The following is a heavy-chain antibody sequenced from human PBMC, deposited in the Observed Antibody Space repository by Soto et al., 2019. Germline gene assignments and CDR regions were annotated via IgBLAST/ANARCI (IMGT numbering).Heavy chain of an antibody. CDR1: GFTFVNYA. CDR3: AKVGYDYMWGSDRGPHPLHI. V-gene: IGHV3-23*01. D-gene: IGHD3-16*02. Sequence: EVQLLESGGGLVQPGGSLRLSCAASGFTFVNYAMTWVRQAPGKGLEWVSAISGGGGTAYYADSVKGRFTISRDNSKNTRSLQMNSLRAEDTAVYYCAKVGYDYMWGSDRGPHPLHIWGQGTMVTVSS. CDR2: ISGGGGTA. J-gene: IGHJ3*02.